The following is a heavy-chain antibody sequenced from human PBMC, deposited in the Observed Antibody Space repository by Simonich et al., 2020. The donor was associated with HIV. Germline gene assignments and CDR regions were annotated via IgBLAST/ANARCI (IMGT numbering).Heavy chain of an antibody. Sequence: EVQLVESGGVLVQPGGSLRLSCAASGFTFSSYEMNWVRQAPGKGLEYISVLYSGGSTYHADSVKGRFTISRHNSKNTLYLQMNSLRPDDTAIYYCARERWGGYLDYWGPGTLVTVSS. D-gene: IGHD3-3*01. J-gene: IGHJ4*02. V-gene: IGHV3-53*04. CDR3: ARERWGGYLDY. CDR1: GFTFSSYE. CDR2: LYSGGST.